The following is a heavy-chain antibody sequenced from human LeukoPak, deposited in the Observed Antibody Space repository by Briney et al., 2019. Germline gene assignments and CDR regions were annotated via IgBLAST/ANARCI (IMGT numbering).Heavy chain of an antibody. CDR1: GGSFSGYS. CDR2: VNHSGST. D-gene: IGHD3-16*01. V-gene: IGHV4-34*01. J-gene: IGHJ5*02. CDR3: ARGVWSYEYVPFDP. Sequence: SETLPLTCTVHGGSFSGYSWSWIRQPPGKGLEWIGEVNHSGSTNYNRSLKSRVTMSLDTSENHFSLNLSSVTAADTAVYYCARGVWSYEYVPFDPWGQGTLVTVSS.